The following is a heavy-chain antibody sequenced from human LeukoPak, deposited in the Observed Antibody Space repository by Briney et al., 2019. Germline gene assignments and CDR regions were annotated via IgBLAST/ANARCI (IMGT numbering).Heavy chain of an antibody. Sequence: NPSETLSLTCAVYGGSFSGYYWSWIRQPPGEGLEWIGEINHSGSTNYNPSLKSRVTISVDTSKNQFSLKLSSVTAADTAVYYCAVGWKEYYFDYWGQGTLVTVSS. CDR2: INHSGST. V-gene: IGHV4-34*01. CDR3: AVGWKEYYFDY. J-gene: IGHJ4*02. D-gene: IGHD1-1*01. CDR1: GGSFSGYY.